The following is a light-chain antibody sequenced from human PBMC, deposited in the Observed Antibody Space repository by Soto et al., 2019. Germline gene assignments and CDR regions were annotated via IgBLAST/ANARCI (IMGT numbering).Light chain of an antibody. CDR3: QQYNSYSPT. Sequence: DIQMTQSPSTLSASVGDRVTITCRASQTISSWLAWYQQKPGKAPKLLIFKASSLERGVPSRFSGSGSGKEFTLTISGLQPGDSATYYCQQYNSYSPTFGQGTKVDIK. CDR2: KAS. CDR1: QTISSW. V-gene: IGKV1-5*03. J-gene: IGKJ1*01.